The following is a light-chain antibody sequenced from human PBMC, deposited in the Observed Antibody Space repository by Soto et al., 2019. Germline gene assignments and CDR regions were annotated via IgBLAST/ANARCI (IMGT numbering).Light chain of an antibody. J-gene: IGKJ1*01. CDR3: QQYYRPWT. CDR2: WAS. CDR1: QSVLYSSNNKNY. Sequence: DIVMTQSPDSLAVSLGERATINCKSSQSVLYSSNNKNYLAWYQQKPGQPPKLLIYWASTRESGVPDRFSGSGSATDFTLTISSLQAEDVAVYYCQQYYRPWTFDQGTKVEIK. V-gene: IGKV4-1*01.